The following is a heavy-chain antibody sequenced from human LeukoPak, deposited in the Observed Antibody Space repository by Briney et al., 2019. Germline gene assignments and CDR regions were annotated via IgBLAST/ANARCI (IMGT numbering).Heavy chain of an antibody. V-gene: IGHV1-2*02. Sequence: EASVKVSCKASGYTFTGYYMHWVRQAPGQGLEWMGWINPNSGGTNYAQKFQGRVTMTRDTSISTAYMELSRLRSDDTAVYYCAREAKTYYDFWSEGFDPWGQGTLVTVSS. CDR2: INPNSGGT. D-gene: IGHD3-3*01. J-gene: IGHJ5*02. CDR3: AREAKTYYDFWSEGFDP. CDR1: GYTFTGYY.